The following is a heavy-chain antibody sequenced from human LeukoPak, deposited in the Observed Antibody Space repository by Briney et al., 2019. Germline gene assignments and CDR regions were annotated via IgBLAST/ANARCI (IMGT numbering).Heavy chain of an antibody. D-gene: IGHD3-22*01. CDR1: GFTFSSSA. J-gene: IGHJ4*02. CDR3: ARDCPPYYDSSGYNGFDY. Sequence: PGGSLRLSCAASGFTFSSSAMSWVRQAPGKGLEWVSAISNNGGYTYYADSVQGRFTISRDNSKSTLCLQMNSLRAEDTAVYYCARDCPPYYDSSGYNGFDYWGQGTLVTVSS. V-gene: IGHV3-23*01. CDR2: ISNNGGYT.